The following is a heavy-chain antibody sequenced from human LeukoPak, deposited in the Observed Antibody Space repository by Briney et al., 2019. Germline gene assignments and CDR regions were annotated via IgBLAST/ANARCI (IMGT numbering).Heavy chain of an antibody. CDR1: GGSISSSNW. CDR3: ARGVMATIRGSNTNWFDP. Sequence: PSGTLSLTCAVSGGSISSSNWWSWVRQPPGKGLEWIGEIYHSGSTNYNPSLKSRVTISVDKSKNQFSLKLSSVTAADTAVYYCARGVMATIRGSNTNWFDPWGQGTLVTVSS. CDR2: IYHSGST. V-gene: IGHV4-4*02. D-gene: IGHD5-24*01. J-gene: IGHJ5*02.